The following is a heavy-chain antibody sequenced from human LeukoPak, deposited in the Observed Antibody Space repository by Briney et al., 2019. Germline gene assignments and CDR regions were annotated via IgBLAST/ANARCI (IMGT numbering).Heavy chain of an antibody. V-gene: IGHV3-74*01. D-gene: IGHD6-13*01. CDR3: AKAQYSSSWSYTLGDAFDI. J-gene: IGHJ3*02. CDR1: GFTFSSYW. CDR2: INSDGSST. Sequence: GGSLRLSCAASGFTFSSYWMHWVRQAPGKGLVWVSRINSDGSSTSYADSVKGRFTISRDNAKNSLYLQMNSLRAEDMALYYCAKAQYSSSWSYTLGDAFDIWGQGTMVTVSS.